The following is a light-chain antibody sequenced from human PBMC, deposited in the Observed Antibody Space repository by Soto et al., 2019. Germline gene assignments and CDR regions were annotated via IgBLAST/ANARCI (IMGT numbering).Light chain of an antibody. CDR1: QSISSY. CDR2: AAS. V-gene: IGKV1-5*01. Sequence: DIQMTQSPSSLSASVGDRVTITCRASQSISSYLNWYQQKPGKAPKLLIYAASSLESGVPSRFSGSGSRTEFTLTISSLQPDDFATYYCQQYNSYPWTFGQGTKVDIK. CDR3: QQYNSYPWT. J-gene: IGKJ1*01.